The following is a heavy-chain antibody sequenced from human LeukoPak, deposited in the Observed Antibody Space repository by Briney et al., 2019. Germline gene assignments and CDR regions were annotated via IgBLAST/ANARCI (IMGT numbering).Heavy chain of an antibody. D-gene: IGHD4-11*01. CDR2: IKQDGSEK. J-gene: IGHJ5*02. CDR1: GFTFSSYW. CDR3: ARGGVVVTTVPIS. Sequence: QPGGSLRLSCAASGFTFSSYWMTWVRQAPGKGLEWVANIKQDGSEKYYVDSVKGRFTISRDNAKNSLYLQMNSLRAEDTAVYYCARGGVVVTTVPISWGQGTLVTVYS. V-gene: IGHV3-7*05.